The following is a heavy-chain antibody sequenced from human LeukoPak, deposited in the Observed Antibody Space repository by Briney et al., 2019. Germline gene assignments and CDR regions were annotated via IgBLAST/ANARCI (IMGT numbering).Heavy chain of an antibody. J-gene: IGHJ4*02. Sequence: ASVKVSXKASGYTFTGYYMHWVRQAPGQGLEWMGWINPNSGGTNYAQKFQGRVTMTRDTSISTAYMELSRLRSDDTAVYYCARSLLWFGESYYFDYWGQRTLVTVSS. D-gene: IGHD3-10*01. CDR3: ARSLLWFGESYYFDY. V-gene: IGHV1-2*02. CDR1: GYTFTGYY. CDR2: INPNSGGT.